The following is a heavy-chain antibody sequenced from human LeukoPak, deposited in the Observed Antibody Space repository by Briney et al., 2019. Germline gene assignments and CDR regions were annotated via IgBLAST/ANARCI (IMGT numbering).Heavy chain of an antibody. CDR1: GASISPYY. CDR2: VFNNGRT. J-gene: IGHJ4*02. CDR3: ASGNYYQDY. V-gene: IGHV4-59*08. Sequence: SETLSLTCSVSGASISPYYWVWIRQPPGKGLEWIGYVFNNGRTNYNPSLKSRITISAETSKNQFSLKMNSVTAADRAVYYCASGNYYQDYWGQGTVVTVSP. D-gene: IGHD1-26*01.